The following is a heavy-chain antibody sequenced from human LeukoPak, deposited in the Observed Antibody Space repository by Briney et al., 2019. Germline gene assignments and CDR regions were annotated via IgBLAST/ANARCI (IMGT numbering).Heavy chain of an antibody. CDR3: AKGQYSGSYNWFDP. V-gene: IGHV3-23*01. CDR2: VSGGGGST. CDR1: GFTFSSYA. Sequence: PGGSLRLSCAASGFTFSSYAMSWVRQAPGKGLEWVSAVSGGGGSTYYADSVKGRFTISRDNSKNMLYLQMNSLRAEDTAVYYCAKGQYSGSYNWFDPWGQGTLVTVSS. J-gene: IGHJ5*02. D-gene: IGHD1-26*01.